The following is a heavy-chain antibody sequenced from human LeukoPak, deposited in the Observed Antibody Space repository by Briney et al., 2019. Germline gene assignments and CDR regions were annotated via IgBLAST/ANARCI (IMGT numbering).Heavy chain of an antibody. Sequence: GGSLRLSCAASGFTFSSYSMNWVRQAPGKGLEWVSSISSSSSYIYYADSVKGRFTISRDNSKNTLYLQMNSLRAEDTAVYYCAKDARSSLRITIIVVVITYYFDYWGQGTLVTVSS. CDR2: ISSSSSYI. V-gene: IGHV3-21*01. D-gene: IGHD3-22*01. CDR1: GFTFSSYS. CDR3: AKDARSSLRITIIVVVITYYFDY. J-gene: IGHJ4*02.